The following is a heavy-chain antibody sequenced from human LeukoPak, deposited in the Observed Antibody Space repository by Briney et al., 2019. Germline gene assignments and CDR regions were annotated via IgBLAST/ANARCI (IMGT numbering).Heavy chain of an antibody. CDR3: ARGIVGATDFDY. CDR2: INHSGST. Sequence: SETLSLTCAIYGGSFSGYYWSWIRQPPGKGLEWIGEINHSGSTNYNPSLKSRVTISVDTSKNQFSLKLSSVTAADTAVYYCARGIVGATDFDYWGQGTLVTVSS. D-gene: IGHD1-26*01. CDR1: GGSFSGYY. V-gene: IGHV4-34*01. J-gene: IGHJ4*02.